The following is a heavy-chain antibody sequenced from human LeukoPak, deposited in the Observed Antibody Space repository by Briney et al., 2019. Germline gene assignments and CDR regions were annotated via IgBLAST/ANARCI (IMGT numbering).Heavy chain of an antibody. J-gene: IGHJ4*02. Sequence: GGSLRLSCAASGFTFSSYRMYWVRQAPGKGLVWVSRINSDGSSTSYADSVKGRFTISRDNAKNTLYLQMNSLRAEDTAVYYCARRVVVPAAPYYFDYWGQGTLVTVSS. CDR1: GFTFSSYR. CDR3: ARRVVVPAAPYYFDY. CDR2: INSDGSST. V-gene: IGHV3-74*01. D-gene: IGHD2-2*01.